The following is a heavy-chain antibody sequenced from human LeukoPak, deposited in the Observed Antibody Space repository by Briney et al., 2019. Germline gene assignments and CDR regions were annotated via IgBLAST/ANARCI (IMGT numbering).Heavy chain of an antibody. D-gene: IGHD3-22*01. V-gene: IGHV4-30-2*01. J-gene: IGHJ4*02. CDR2: IYHSGSA. CDR1: GGSFSSDDYY. Sequence: SETLSLTCAVSGGSFSSDDYYWSWIRQPPGKGLEWIGYIYHSGSAYYNPSLKSRVTISVDRSKNQFSLKLSSVTAADTAVYYCARFLTYYYDSSPKYYFDYWGQGTLVTVSS. CDR3: ARFLTYYYDSSPKYYFDY.